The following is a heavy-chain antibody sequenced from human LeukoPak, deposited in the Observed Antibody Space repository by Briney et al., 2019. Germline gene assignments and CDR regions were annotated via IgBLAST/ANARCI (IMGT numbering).Heavy chain of an antibody. CDR3: ARGANSSSWYRIFDY. D-gene: IGHD6-13*01. Sequence: GGSLRLSCAASGLTFSDYYMSWIRQAPGKGLEWVSYISSSGSTIYYADSVKGRFTISRDNAKNSLYLQMNSLRAEDTAVYYCARGANSSSWYRIFDYWGQGTLVTVSS. J-gene: IGHJ4*02. CDR1: GLTFSDYY. CDR2: ISSSGSTI. V-gene: IGHV3-11*01.